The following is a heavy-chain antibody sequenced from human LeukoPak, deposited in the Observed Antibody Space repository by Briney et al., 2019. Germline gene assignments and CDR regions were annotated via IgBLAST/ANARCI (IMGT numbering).Heavy chain of an antibody. CDR2: ITWGRDNL. D-gene: IGHD6-6*01. J-gene: IGHJ4*02. Sequence: SLRLSCAVSGFIFDDYAMHWVRQAPGKGLEWVSGITWGRDNLAYAASVKGRFTISRDNAKNSLYLQMNSLRAEDTAVYYCAKEYSSSRFDYWGQGTLVTVSS. V-gene: IGHV3-9*01. CDR3: AKEYSSSRFDY. CDR1: GFIFDDYA.